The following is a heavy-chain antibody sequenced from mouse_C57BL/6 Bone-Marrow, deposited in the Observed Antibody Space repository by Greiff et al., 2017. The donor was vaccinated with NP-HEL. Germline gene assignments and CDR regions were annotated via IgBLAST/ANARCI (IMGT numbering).Heavy chain of an antibody. CDR1: GYAFTNYL. CDR2: INPGSGGT. J-gene: IGHJ3*01. Sequence: VQLQESGAELVRPGPSVKVSCKASGYAFTNYLIEWVKQRPGQGLEWIGVINPGSGGTNYNEKFKGKATLTADKSSSTAYMQLSSLTSEDSAVYFCARREETWFAYWGQGTLVTVSA. V-gene: IGHV1-54*01. CDR3: ARREETWFAY.